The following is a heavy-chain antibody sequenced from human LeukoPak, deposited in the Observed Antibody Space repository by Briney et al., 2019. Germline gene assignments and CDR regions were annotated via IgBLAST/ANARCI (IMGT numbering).Heavy chain of an antibody. CDR1: GGSTTRYY. V-gene: IGHV4-59*08. CDR3: ARSGTEYTSSWLDS. D-gene: IGHD6-13*01. J-gene: IGHJ4*02. Sequence: SHTQSLTYTLSGGSTTRYYWSSLPHPPGKGLDSIRYIYYSGSTNHSPSLKSRVTISVDTSKNQFSLELSSVTAADPAVYYCARSGTEYTSSWLDSWGQGALVTVSS. CDR2: IYYSGST.